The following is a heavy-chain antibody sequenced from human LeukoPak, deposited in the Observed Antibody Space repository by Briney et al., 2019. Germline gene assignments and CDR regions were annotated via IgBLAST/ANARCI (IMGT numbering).Heavy chain of an antibody. CDR1: GVTFSSHL. Sequence: GGSLRLSCAASGVTFSSHLMHWVRQAPGKGLVWVTRISSGGRSTSYADSVKGRFTISRDNAKNTLYLQRSSLRAEDTAMYYCARISLSGWVNDHWGQGTLVTVSS. D-gene: IGHD6-19*01. CDR2: ISSGGRST. V-gene: IGHV3-74*01. J-gene: IGHJ4*02. CDR3: ARISLSGWVNDH.